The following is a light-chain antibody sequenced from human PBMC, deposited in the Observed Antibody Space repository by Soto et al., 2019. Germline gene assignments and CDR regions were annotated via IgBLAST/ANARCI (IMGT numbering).Light chain of an antibody. CDR3: SSYTSSSTLYV. Sequence: QSVLTQPASVSGSPGQSITISCTGTSSDVGGYNYVSWYQQHPGKAPKLMIYAVSNRPSGVSNRFSGSKSGNTASLTISGLQAEDEADYYCSSYTSSSTLYVFGTGTK. V-gene: IGLV2-14*01. CDR1: SSDVGGYNY. J-gene: IGLJ1*01. CDR2: AVS.